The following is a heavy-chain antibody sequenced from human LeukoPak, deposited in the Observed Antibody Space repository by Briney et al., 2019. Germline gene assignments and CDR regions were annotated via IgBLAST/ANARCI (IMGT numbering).Heavy chain of an antibody. CDR3: ARESYSCNPYFDY. CDR1: GGTXSSYA. CDR2: IIPILGIA. J-gene: IGHJ4*02. V-gene: IGHV1-69*04. D-gene: IGHD2/OR15-2a*01. Sequence: ASVKVSCKASGGTXSSYAISWVRQAPGQGLEWMGRIIPILGIANYAQKFQGRVTITADKSTSTAYMEVSSLRSEDTAMYYCARESYSCNPYFDYWGQGTLVTVSS.